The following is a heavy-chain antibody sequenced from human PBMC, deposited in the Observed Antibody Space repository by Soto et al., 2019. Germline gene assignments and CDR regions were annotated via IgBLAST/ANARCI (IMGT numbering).Heavy chain of an antibody. J-gene: IGHJ4*02. CDR3: ARFSGSYTRGLDY. Sequence: EVQLVESGGGLVQPGGSLRLSCAASGFTFSDHYMDWVRQAPGKGLDWVGRSRNKANSYSTEYAASVKGRFTISRDESKNSLYLQMNSLKPADRAVYYCARFSGSYTRGLDYLGQGTLVTVSS. V-gene: IGHV3-72*01. CDR2: SRNKANSYST. D-gene: IGHD1-26*01. CDR1: GFTFSDHY.